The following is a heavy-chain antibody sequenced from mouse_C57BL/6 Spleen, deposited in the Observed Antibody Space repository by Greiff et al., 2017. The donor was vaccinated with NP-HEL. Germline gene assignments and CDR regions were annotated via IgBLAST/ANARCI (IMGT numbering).Heavy chain of an antibody. D-gene: IGHD4-1*01. CDR3: ARRNWDEDFDY. CDR1: GYSFTSYY. J-gene: IGHJ2*01. Sequence: QVQLQQSGPELVKPGASVKISCKASGYSFTSYYIHWVKQRPGQGLEWIGWIYPGSGNTKYNEKFKGKATLTADTSSSTAYMQLSRLTSEDSAVYYCARRNWDEDFDYWGQGTTLTVSS. CDR2: IYPGSGNT. V-gene: IGHV1-66*01.